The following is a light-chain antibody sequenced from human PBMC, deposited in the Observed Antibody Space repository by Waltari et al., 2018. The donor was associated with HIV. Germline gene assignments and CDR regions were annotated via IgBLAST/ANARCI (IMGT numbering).Light chain of an antibody. J-gene: IGLJ2*01. CDR3: QAWDSDTPKV. CDR1: KVGDNY. CDR2: KDG. Sequence: SYELTQPPSVSVSPGQTASIPCSGDKVGDNYACWYQQKPGQSPVLVIYKDGKRPSGIPERFSGFNSGNTATLTISGTQAMDEADYYCQAWDSDTPKVFGGGTKLTVL. V-gene: IGLV3-1*01.